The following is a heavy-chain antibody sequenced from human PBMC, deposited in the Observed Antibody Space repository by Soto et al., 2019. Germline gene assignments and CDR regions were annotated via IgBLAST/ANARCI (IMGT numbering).Heavy chain of an antibody. CDR3: ATVATHSYNWVDP. J-gene: IGHJ5*02. V-gene: IGHV3-74*01. CDR1: GFTFSTYW. D-gene: IGHD3-3*02. Sequence: EVHLVESGGGLVQPGGSLRLSCAASGFTFSTYWMHWVRQAPGKGLVWVSHINADGTTTTYADSVKGRFTISRDNAKNTLYLQMNSLRAEDTAVYFCATVATHSYNWVDPWGQGTLVTISS. CDR2: INADGTTT.